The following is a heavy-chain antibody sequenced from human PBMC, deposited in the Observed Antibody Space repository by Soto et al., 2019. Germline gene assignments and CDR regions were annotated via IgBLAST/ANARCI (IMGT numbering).Heavy chain of an antibody. J-gene: IGHJ6*02. CDR1: GGSISSINW. D-gene: IGHD2-2*01. Sequence: QVQLQESGPGLMKPSGTLSLTCTVSGGSISSINWWSWVRQPPGKGLEWIGEIYHSGSTNYNPSLKSRVTISVDKSKNQFSLKLSSVTAADTAVYYCARVVGGYYYGMDVWGQGTTVTVSS. CDR2: IYHSGST. CDR3: ARVVGGYYYGMDV. V-gene: IGHV4-4*02.